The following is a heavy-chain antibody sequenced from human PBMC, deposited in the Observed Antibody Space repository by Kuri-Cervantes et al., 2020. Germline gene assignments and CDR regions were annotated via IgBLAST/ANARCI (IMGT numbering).Heavy chain of an antibody. CDR1: GFTFSSYG. Sequence: LSLTCAASGFTFSSYGMSWVRQAPGKGLECVSGMSGSGGSTYYADSVQGRFTISRDNSKNRLYLQMNSLRAEDTAFYYCAKGPRTMVRVVIGTSWGQGTLVTVSS. V-gene: IGHV3-23*01. J-gene: IGHJ4*02. CDR3: AKGPRTMVRVVIGTS. D-gene: IGHD3-10*01. CDR2: MSGSGGST.